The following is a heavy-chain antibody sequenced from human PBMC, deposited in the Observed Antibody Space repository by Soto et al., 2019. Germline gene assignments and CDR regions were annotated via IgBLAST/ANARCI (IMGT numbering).Heavy chain of an antibody. D-gene: IGHD2-21*02. CDR1: GGSISSGDYY. J-gene: IGHJ6*02. CDR3: ARGSRGGDPGLYYYYYYGMDV. CDR2: IYYSGST. V-gene: IGHV4-30-4*02. Sequence: SETLSLTCTVSGGSISSGDYYWSWIRQPPGKGLEWIGYIYYSGSTYYNPPLKSRVTISVDTSKNQFSLKLSSVTAADTAVYYCARGSRGGDPGLYYYYYYGMDVWGQGTTVTVSS.